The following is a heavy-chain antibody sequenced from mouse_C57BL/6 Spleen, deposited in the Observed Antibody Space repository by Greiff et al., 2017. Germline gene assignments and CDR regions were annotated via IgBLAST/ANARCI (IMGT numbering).Heavy chain of an antibody. CDR1: GYTFTSYT. CDR2: IYPSSGYT. J-gene: IGHJ2*01. V-gene: IGHV1-4*01. Sequence: VQLQQSGAELARPGASVKMSCKASGYTFTSYTMHWVKQRPGQGLEWIGYIYPSSGYTKYNQKFKGKATLTADKSSSTAYMQLSSLTSEDSAVYYCARSNLDYDFDYWGQGTTLTVSS. CDR3: ARSNLDYDFDY. D-gene: IGHD1-1*01.